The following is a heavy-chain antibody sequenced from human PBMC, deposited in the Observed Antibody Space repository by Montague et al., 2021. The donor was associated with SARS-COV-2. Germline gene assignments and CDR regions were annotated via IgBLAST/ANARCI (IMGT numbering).Heavy chain of an antibody. V-gene: IGHV4-39*01. CDR2: ICYSGST. CDR3: ASMVRAQVYYFDY. J-gene: IGHJ4*02. Sequence: SETLSLTCTVSGGSISSSSYYWGWIRQPPGKGLEWIGSICYSGSTDYNPSLKSRITISVDTSKNQFSLKLSSVTAADTAVYYCASMVRAQVYYFDYWGQGTLVTVSS. CDR1: GGSISSSSYY. D-gene: IGHD3-10*01.